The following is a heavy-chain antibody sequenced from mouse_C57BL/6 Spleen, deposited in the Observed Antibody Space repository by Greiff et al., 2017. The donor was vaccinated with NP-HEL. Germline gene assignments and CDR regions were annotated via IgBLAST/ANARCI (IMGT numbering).Heavy chain of an antibody. CDR2: IDPSDSYT. Sequence: QVQLQHPGAELVMPGASVKLSCKASGYTFTSYWMHWVKQRPGQGLEWIGEIDPSDSYTNYNQKFKGKSTLTVDKSSSTAYMQLSSLTSEDSAVYYCARGTYYSNYEYWYFDVWGTGTTVTVSS. CDR1: GYTFTSYW. J-gene: IGHJ1*03. CDR3: ARGTYYSNYEYWYFDV. V-gene: IGHV1-69*01. D-gene: IGHD2-5*01.